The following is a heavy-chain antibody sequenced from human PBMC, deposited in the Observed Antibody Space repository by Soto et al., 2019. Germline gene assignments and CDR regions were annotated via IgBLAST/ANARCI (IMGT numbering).Heavy chain of an antibody. Sequence: TLSLICTVSGGSISSGDYYWSWIRQPPGKGLEWIGYIYYSGSTYYNPSLKSRVTISVDTSKNQFSLKLSSVTAADTAVYYCARSIMITFGGVIVFDYWGQGTLVTVSS. CDR3: ARSIMITFGGVIVFDY. J-gene: IGHJ4*02. V-gene: IGHV4-30-4*01. D-gene: IGHD3-16*02. CDR1: GGSISSGDYY. CDR2: IYYSGST.